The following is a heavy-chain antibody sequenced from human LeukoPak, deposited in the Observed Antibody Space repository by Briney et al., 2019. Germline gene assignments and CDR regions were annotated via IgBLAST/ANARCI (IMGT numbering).Heavy chain of an antibody. CDR3: ARGREETIFSPFDY. Sequence: GGSLRLSCAASGFTFSSYSMNWVRQAPGKGLEWVSSISSSSSYIYYADSVKGRFTISRDNAKNSLYLQMNSLRAEDTAVYYCARGREETIFSPFDYWGQGTLVTVSS. V-gene: IGHV3-21*01. CDR1: GFTFSSYS. D-gene: IGHD3-9*01. CDR2: ISSSSSYI. J-gene: IGHJ4*02.